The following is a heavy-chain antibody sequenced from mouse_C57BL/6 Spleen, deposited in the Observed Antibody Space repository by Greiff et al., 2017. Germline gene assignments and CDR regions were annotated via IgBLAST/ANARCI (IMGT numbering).Heavy chain of an antibody. J-gene: IGHJ2*01. V-gene: IGHV1-50*01. CDR3: AREETTVVVTPDY. D-gene: IGHD1-1*01. CDR2: VDPYDSYT. Sequence: QVQLQQPGAELVKPGASVKLSCKASGYTFTSYWMQWVKQRPGQGLEWIGEVDPYDSYTNYNQKFQGNATLTVDTSASTAYMQLSSLTSDDSAVYDCAREETTVVVTPDYWGQGTTLTVSS. CDR1: GYTFTSYW.